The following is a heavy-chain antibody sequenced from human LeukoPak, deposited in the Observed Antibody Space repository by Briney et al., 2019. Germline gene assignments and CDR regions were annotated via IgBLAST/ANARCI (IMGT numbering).Heavy chain of an antibody. CDR3: ARDRNYDSSGYPWFDP. V-gene: IGHV1-69*04. CDR2: IIPILGIA. D-gene: IGHD3-22*01. Sequence: SVKVSCKASGGTFSSYAISWVRQAPGQGLEWMGRIIPILGIANYAQKFQGRVTITADKSTSTAYMELSSLRSEDTAVYYCARDRNYDSSGYPWFDPWGQGTLVTVSS. CDR1: GGTFSSYA. J-gene: IGHJ5*02.